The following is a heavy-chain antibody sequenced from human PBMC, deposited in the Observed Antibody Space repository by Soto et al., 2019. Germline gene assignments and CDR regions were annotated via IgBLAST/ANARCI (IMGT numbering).Heavy chain of an antibody. CDR3: AKSGYDILTGYYNAGYYYYYMDV. V-gene: IGHV3-23*01. D-gene: IGHD3-9*01. CDR2: ISGSGGST. J-gene: IGHJ6*03. Sequence: GGSLRLSCAASGFTFSSYAMIWVRQAPGKGLEWVSAISGSGGSTYYADSVKGRFTISRDNSKNTLYLQMNSLRAEDTAVYYCAKSGYDILTGYYNAGYYYYYMDVWGKGTTVTVSS. CDR1: GFTFSSYA.